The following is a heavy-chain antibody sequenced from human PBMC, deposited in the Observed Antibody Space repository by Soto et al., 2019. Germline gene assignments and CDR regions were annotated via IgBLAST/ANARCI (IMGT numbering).Heavy chain of an antibody. D-gene: IGHD2-2*01. CDR2: IIPIFGTA. Sequence: QVQLVQSGAEVKKPGSSVKVSCKASGGTFSSYAISWVRQTTGQGLERMGGIIPIFGTANYAQKFQGRVTITADESTSTAYMELSSLRSEDTAVYYCARHVPAAGYYYGMDVWGQGTTVTVSS. CDR1: GGTFSSYA. CDR3: ARHVPAAGYYYGMDV. J-gene: IGHJ6*02. V-gene: IGHV1-69*12.